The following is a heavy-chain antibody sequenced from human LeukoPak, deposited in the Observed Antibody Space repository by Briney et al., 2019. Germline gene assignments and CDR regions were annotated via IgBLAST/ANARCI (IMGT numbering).Heavy chain of an antibody. CDR3: ARDHYDILTGYYIQGFDY. CDR2: IYSSGST. V-gene: IGHV4-4*07. Sequence: PSETLSLTCTVSGGSISSYYWSWIRQPAGKGLEWIGRIYSSGSTNYNPSLKSRVTMSEDKSKNQVSLKLSSVTAADTAVYYCARDHYDILTGYYIQGFDYWGQGTPVTVSS. D-gene: IGHD3-9*01. CDR1: GGSISSYY. J-gene: IGHJ4*02.